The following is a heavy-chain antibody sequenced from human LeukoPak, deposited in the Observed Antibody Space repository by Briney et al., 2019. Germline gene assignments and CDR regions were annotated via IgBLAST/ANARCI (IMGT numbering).Heavy chain of an antibody. Sequence: PLETLSLTCTVSGGSISSGGYDWSWIRQHPGRGLEWIGYIYYSGSTYYNPSLKSRVTISVDTSKNQFSLKLSSVTAADTAVYYCARDASLDNYYGSGPMDYWGQGTLVTVSS. CDR1: GGSISSGGYD. D-gene: IGHD3-10*01. CDR3: ARDASLDNYYGSGPMDY. J-gene: IGHJ4*02. CDR2: IYYSGST. V-gene: IGHV4-31*03.